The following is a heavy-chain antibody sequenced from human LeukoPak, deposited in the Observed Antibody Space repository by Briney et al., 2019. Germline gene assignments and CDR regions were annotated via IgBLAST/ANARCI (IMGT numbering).Heavy chain of an antibody. V-gene: IGHV3-74*01. CDR1: EFTFSGYW. D-gene: IGHD3-22*01. CDR2: IKSDGST. Sequence: GGSLRLSCAASEFTFSGYWMHWVRQAPGKGLVWVSRIKSDGSTNYADSVKGRFTISRDNAKNTVSLQMNSLRAEDTGVYYCARAPSEIGGYYPEYFRHWGQGTLVTVSS. CDR3: ARAPSEIGGYYPEYFRH. J-gene: IGHJ1*01.